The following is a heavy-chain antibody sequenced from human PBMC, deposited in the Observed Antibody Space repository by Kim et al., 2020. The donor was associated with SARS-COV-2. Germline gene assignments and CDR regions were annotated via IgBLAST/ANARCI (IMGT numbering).Heavy chain of an antibody. CDR3: ARDTAGVVVPAAIDY. J-gene: IGHJ4*02. D-gene: IGHD2-2*02. CDR1: GFTFSSYS. Sequence: GGSLRLSCAASGFTFSSYSMNWVRQAPGKGLEWVSSISSSSSYIYYADSVKGRFTISRDNAKNSLYLQMNSLRAEDTAVYYCARDTAGVVVPAAIDYWGQGTLVTVSS. V-gene: IGHV3-21*01. CDR2: ISSSSSYI.